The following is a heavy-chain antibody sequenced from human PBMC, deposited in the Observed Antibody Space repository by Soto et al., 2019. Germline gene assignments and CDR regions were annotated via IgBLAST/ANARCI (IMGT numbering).Heavy chain of an antibody. D-gene: IGHD6-6*01. Sequence: GESLKISCKGSGYSFTSYWIGWVRQMPGKGLEWMGIIYPGDSDTRYSPSFQGQVTISADKSISTAYLQWSSLKASDTAMYYCARFSAITSIAASVGDYYYGMDVWGQGTTVTVSS. CDR1: GYSFTSYW. J-gene: IGHJ6*02. CDR2: IYPGDSDT. CDR3: ARFSAITSIAASVGDYYYGMDV. V-gene: IGHV5-51*01.